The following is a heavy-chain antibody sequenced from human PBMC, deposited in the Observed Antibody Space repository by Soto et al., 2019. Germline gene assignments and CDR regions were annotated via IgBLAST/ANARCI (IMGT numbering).Heavy chain of an antibody. CDR3: ATIQSIYGSGSYFTPSQFDY. Sequence: ASVKVSCKASGGTFSSYAISWVRQAPGQGLEWMGGIIPIFGTANYAQKFQGRVTITADKSTSTAYMELSSLRSEDTAVYYCATIQSIYGSGSYFTPSQFDYWGQGTLVTISS. CDR1: GGTFSSYA. J-gene: IGHJ4*02. CDR2: IIPIFGTA. V-gene: IGHV1-69*06. D-gene: IGHD3-10*01.